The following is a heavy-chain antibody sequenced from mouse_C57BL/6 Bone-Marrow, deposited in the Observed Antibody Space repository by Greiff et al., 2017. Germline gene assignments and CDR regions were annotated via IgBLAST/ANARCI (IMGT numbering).Heavy chain of an antibody. D-gene: IGHD1-1*01. CDR3: ARCSSDEDYAMYY. J-gene: IGHJ4*01. Sequence: VQLQQPGAELVMPGASVKLSCKASGYTFTSYWMHWVKQRPGQGLEWIGEIDPSDSYTNYNQKFKGKATLTVDKSSSTAYMQHSSLTSEDSAVSYCARCSSDEDYAMYYWGQGTSVTFSS. V-gene: IGHV1-69*01. CDR1: GYTFTSYW. CDR2: IDPSDSYT.